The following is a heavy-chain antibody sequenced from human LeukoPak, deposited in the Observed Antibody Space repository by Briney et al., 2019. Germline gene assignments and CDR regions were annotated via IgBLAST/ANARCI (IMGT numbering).Heavy chain of an antibody. J-gene: IGHJ4*02. D-gene: IGHD3-3*01. Sequence: ETGGSLRLSCAASGFTFSSYGMHWVRQAPGKGLEWVAFIRYDGSNKYYADSVKGRFTISRDNSKNTLYLQMNSLRAEDTAVYYCAKSSSVTIFGVGIAFDYWGQGTLVTVSS. CDR3: AKSSSVTIFGVGIAFDY. CDR2: IRYDGSNK. CDR1: GFTFSSYG. V-gene: IGHV3-30*02.